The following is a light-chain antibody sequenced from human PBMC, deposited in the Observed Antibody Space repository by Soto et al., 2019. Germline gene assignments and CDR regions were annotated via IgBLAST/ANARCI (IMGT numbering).Light chain of an antibody. CDR1: SSDVGSYNL. CDR2: EGS. J-gene: IGLJ1*01. Sequence: QSVLTQPASVSGSPGQSITISCTGNSSDVGSYNLVSWYQQHPGKAPKLMIYEGSKLPSGVSNRFSGSKSGNTASLTISGLQAEDEADYYCCSYAGSSTFYVFGTGTKVTVL. CDR3: CSYAGSSTFYV. V-gene: IGLV2-23*01.